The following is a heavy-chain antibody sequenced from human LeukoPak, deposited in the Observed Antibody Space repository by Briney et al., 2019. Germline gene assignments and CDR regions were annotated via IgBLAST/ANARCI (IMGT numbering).Heavy chain of an antibody. V-gene: IGHV4-4*07. D-gene: IGHD3-9*01. CDR2: IFTSGST. CDR1: GEPINGSY. CDR3: ARFYDINPNTFDM. Sequence: SETLSLTCSVSGEPINGSYWNWIRQPAGKGLEWIGRIFTSGSTWYNPSLKGRVTMSVDTSKNQFSLKLTSVTVADTAVYYCARFYDINPNTFDMWGQGTMVTVSS. J-gene: IGHJ3*02.